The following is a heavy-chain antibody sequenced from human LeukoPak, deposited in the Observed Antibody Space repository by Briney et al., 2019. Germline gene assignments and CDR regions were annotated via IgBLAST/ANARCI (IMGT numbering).Heavy chain of an antibody. CDR3: AREGGFYRPLDY. CDR2: VHLDGRT. CDR1: GGSVTCTNW. V-gene: IGHV4-4*02. J-gene: IGHJ4*02. D-gene: IGHD3-3*01. Sequence: PSDTLSLTCYVSGGSVTCTNWWPWVRQPPGKGLEWIGEVHLDGRTNYNPSLKSRLIMSVDLPENHISLKLTSVTAADTAVYYCAREGGFYRPLDYSGQGTLVTVSS.